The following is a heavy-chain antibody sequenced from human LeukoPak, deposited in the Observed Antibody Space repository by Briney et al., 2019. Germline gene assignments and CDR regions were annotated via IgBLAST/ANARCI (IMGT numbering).Heavy chain of an antibody. J-gene: IGHJ3*02. V-gene: IGHV3-11*04. CDR2: ISSSGSTI. D-gene: IGHD6-13*01. CDR3: ARSEEAAQDAFDI. CDR1: GFTFSDYY. Sequence: GGSLRLSCAASGFTFSDYYMSWIRQAPGKGLEWVSYISSSGSTIDYADSVKGRFTISRDNAKNSLYLQMNSLRAEDTAVYYCARSEEAAQDAFDIWGQGTMVTVSS.